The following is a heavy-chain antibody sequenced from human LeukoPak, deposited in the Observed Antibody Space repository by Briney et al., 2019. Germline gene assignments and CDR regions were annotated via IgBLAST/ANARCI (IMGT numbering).Heavy chain of an antibody. D-gene: IGHD3-3*01. CDR3: ARGAFGVYAFDI. Sequence: GGSLRLSCAASGFTFSTYWMHWVRQAPGKGLVWVSRITPDGTSTTYADSVKGRFTISRDNAKNTLYVQMNSLRAEDTAVYYCARGAFGVYAFDIWGQGTKVTVSS. CDR2: ITPDGTST. V-gene: IGHV3-74*01. CDR1: GFTFSTYW. J-gene: IGHJ3*02.